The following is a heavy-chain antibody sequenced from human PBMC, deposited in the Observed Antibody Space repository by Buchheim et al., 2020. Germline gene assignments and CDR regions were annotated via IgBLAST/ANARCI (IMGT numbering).Heavy chain of an antibody. J-gene: IGHJ4*02. V-gene: IGHV4-34*01. Sequence: QVQLQQWGAGLLKPSEPLSLTCAVYGASFSGYYWSWLRQAPGKGLEWIGEINHSGSTNYNPSLKSRVTISVDTSKNQFSLKLSSVTAADTAVYYCAREYYGSGRSPLAYWGQGTL. CDR2: INHSGST. CDR3: AREYYGSGRSPLAY. D-gene: IGHD3-10*01. CDR1: GASFSGYY.